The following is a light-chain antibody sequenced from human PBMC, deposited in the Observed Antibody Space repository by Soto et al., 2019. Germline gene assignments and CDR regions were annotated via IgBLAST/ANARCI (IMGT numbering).Light chain of an antibody. CDR2: DVR. J-gene: IGLJ1*01. V-gene: IGLV2-14*03. CDR3: TSYTSSSTYG. CDR1: SSDVGSYNY. Sequence: QSVLTQPASVSGSPGQSITIFCTGTSSDVGSYNYVSWYQQHPGRAPKLMIYDVRSRPSGVSNHYSGSKSGNTASLTISGLLAEDEADYFCTSYTSSSTYGFGTGTKVTVL.